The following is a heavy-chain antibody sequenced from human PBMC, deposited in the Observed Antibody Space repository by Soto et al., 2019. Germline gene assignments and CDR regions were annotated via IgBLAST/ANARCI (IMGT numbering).Heavy chain of an antibody. CDR3: ARAPKAVDSLDY. CDR1: GFTFSNYG. Sequence: SLRLSCAASGFTFSNYGIHWVRQAPGKGLEWGAVIWYDGSNKYYADSVKGRFTISRDNSKNTLYLQMNSLRVEDTAMYYCARAPKAVDSLDYWGLGTLVTVSS. J-gene: IGHJ4*02. D-gene: IGHD6-19*01. CDR2: IWYDGSNK. V-gene: IGHV3-33*01.